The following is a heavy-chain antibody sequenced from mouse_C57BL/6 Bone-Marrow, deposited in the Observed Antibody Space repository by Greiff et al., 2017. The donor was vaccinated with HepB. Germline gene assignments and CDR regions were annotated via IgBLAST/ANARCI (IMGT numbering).Heavy chain of an antibody. J-gene: IGHJ2*01. CDR2: IYPRDGST. V-gene: IGHV1-85*01. CDR3: ARSSPYDYVYFDY. D-gene: IGHD2-4*01. CDR1: GYTFTSYD. Sequence: QVQLQQSGPELVKPGASVKLSCKASGYTFTSYDINWVKQRPGQGLEWIGWIYPRDGSTKYNEKFKGKATLTVDTSSSTAYMELHSLTSEDSAVYFCARSSPYDYVYFDYWGQGTTLTVSS.